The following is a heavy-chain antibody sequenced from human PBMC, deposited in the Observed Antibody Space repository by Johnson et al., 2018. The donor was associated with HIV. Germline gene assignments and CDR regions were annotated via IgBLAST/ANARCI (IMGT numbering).Heavy chain of an antibody. CDR2: ISSSGSTI. CDR3: ARDSTPWGDDYVDYAFDI. V-gene: IGHV3-11*04. J-gene: IGHJ3*02. CDR1: GFSFSDYY. Sequence: QVQLVESGGGLVKPGKSLRLSCAASGFSFSDYYMSWIRQAPGKGLEWVSFISSSGSTIYYADYVKGRFTISRDNAKNSLFLQMHSRRAEDTAVYYCARDSTPWGDDYVDYAFDIWGQGTLVTVSS. D-gene: IGHD4/OR15-4a*01.